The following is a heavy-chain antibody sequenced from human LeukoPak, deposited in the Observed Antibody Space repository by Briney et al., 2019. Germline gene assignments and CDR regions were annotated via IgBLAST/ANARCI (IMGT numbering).Heavy chain of an antibody. Sequence: PSETLSLTCTVSGGSISSTSYYGGWFGQPPGKGLEWIGTINYSGSTYYNPSLKSRVTISVDTSKNQISLKLNSVTAADTAMYYCARHGDLLSPFQTWGQGTLVTVSS. J-gene: IGHJ5*02. V-gene: IGHV4-39*01. D-gene: IGHD2-21*02. CDR3: ARHGDLLSPFQT. CDR1: GGSISSTSYY. CDR2: INYSGST.